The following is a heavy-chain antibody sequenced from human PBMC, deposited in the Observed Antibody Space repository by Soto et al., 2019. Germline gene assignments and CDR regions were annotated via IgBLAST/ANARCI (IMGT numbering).Heavy chain of an antibody. Sequence: GGSLRLSCEASGFTFSSYGMSWVRQAPGKGLEWVANVRQDGSQKYLVDSVKGRFTISRDNAKNSLYLQMNSLRDEDTAVYYCARDLGIAVAATGYWGQGTLVTVSS. D-gene: IGHD6-19*01. V-gene: IGHV3-7*01. CDR3: ARDLGIAVAATGY. J-gene: IGHJ4*02. CDR1: GFTFSSYG. CDR2: VRQDGSQK.